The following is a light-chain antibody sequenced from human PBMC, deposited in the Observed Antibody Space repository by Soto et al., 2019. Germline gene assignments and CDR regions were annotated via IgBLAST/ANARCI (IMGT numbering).Light chain of an antibody. Sequence: QSVLTQPPSASGSPGQSVTISCTGTSSDVGGYKYVSWYQQHPGKAPKLMIYEVTKWPSGVPDRFSGSKSGNTASLTVSGLQAEDEADYYCCSYAGSYTLVFGGGTKLTVL. V-gene: IGLV2-8*01. CDR3: CSYAGSYTLV. CDR1: SSDVGGYKY. J-gene: IGLJ3*02. CDR2: EVT.